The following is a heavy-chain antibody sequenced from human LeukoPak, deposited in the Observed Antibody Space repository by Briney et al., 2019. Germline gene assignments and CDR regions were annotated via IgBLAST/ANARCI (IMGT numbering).Heavy chain of an antibody. D-gene: IGHD3-22*01. V-gene: IGHV1-2*02. Sequence: GASVKASCKASGYTFTGYYIHWVRQAPGQGLEWMGWINPNSGGTSYAPSFQGRVTMTRDTSISTAYMELSRLRSDDTAVYYCARVLVIKEPADSFQHWGQGTLVTVSS. CDR1: GYTFTGYY. CDR3: ARVLVIKEPADSFQH. CDR2: INPNSGGT. J-gene: IGHJ1*01.